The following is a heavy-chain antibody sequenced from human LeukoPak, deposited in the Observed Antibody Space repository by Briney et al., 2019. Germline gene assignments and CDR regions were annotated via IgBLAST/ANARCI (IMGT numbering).Heavy chain of an antibody. D-gene: IGHD6-19*01. V-gene: IGHV3-21*06. J-gene: IGHJ4*02. CDR1: GFTFSSYS. CDR3: ARLVSRIALAGADY. Sequence: GGSLRLSCAASGFTFSSYSMNWVRQAPGKGLEWVSSIRSSITYIYYADSVKGRFTVSRDNAENSLYLQMNSLRAEDTAVYYCARLVSRIALAGADYWGQGTLVTVSS. CDR2: IRSSITYI.